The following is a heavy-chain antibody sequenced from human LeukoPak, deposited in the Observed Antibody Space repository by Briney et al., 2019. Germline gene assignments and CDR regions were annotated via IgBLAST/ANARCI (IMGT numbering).Heavy chain of an antibody. D-gene: IGHD2-2*01. CDR3: ARYRGGCSSTSCYQFDY. CDR2: IYYSGST. J-gene: IGHJ4*02. Sequence: SETLSLTCTVSGGSISSYYWSWIRQSPGKGLEWIGYIYYSGSTNYNPSLKSRVTISVDTSKNQFSLKLSSVTAADTAVYYCARYRGGCSSTSCYQFDYWGQGTLVTVSS. CDR1: GGSISSYY. V-gene: IGHV4-59*08.